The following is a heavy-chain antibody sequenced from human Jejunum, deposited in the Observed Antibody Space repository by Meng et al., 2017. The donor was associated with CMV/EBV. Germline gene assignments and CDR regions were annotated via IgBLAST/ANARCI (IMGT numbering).Heavy chain of an antibody. CDR3: ATSRYSAGEY. Sequence: RVGSGVGLGQPGESLRLSCAVSGLRISSYWMSWVRQAPGKGLEWVAHIREDGSDKLYVDSVKGRFTVSRDNSRNSLYLQMNNLKTEDTAVYFCATSRYSAGEYWGQGTLVTVSS. D-gene: IGHD5-18*01. CDR1: GLRISSYW. V-gene: IGHV3-7*02. CDR2: IREDGSDK. J-gene: IGHJ4*02.